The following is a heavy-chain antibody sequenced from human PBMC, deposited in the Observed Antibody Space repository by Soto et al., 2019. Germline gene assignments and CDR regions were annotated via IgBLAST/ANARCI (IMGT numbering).Heavy chain of an antibody. D-gene: IGHD5-12*01. CDR1: GYTFTGYY. J-gene: IGHJ4*02. CDR3: ARALIWLEYYFDY. Sequence: ASVKVSCKASGYTFTGYYVHWVRQAPGQGLEWMGWINPNSGGTNYAQKFQGWVTMTRDTSISTAYMELSRLRSDDTAVYYCARALIWLEYYFDYWGQGTQVTVSS. V-gene: IGHV1-2*04. CDR2: INPNSGGT.